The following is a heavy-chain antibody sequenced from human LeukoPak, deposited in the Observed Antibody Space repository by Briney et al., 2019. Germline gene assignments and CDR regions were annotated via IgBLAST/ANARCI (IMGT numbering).Heavy chain of an antibody. V-gene: IGHV3-23*01. D-gene: IGHD4-17*01. CDR1: GFTFSTYG. CDR3: ARDRATVTTLRDTDAFDI. CDR2: ISGSGGST. J-gene: IGHJ3*02. Sequence: GGSLRLSCIASGFTFSTYGMSWVRQAPGKGLEWVSAISGSGGSTYYADSVKGRFTISRDNSKNTLYLQMNSLRAEDTAVYYCARDRATVTTLRDTDAFDIWGQGTMVTVSS.